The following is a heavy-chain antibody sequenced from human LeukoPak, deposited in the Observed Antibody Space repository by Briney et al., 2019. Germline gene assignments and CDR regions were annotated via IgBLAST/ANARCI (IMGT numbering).Heavy chain of an antibody. J-gene: IGHJ5*02. CDR3: ARVGYCSSTSCYQRGNWFDP. CDR2: INHSGST. D-gene: IGHD2-2*03. CDR1: GGSFSGYY. V-gene: IGHV4-34*01. Sequence: PSETLSLTCAVYGGSFSGYYWSWIRQPPGKGLEWIGEINHSGSTNYNPSLKSRVTISVDTSKNRFSLKLSSVTAADTAVYYCARVGYCSSTSCYQRGNWFDPWGQGTLVTVSS.